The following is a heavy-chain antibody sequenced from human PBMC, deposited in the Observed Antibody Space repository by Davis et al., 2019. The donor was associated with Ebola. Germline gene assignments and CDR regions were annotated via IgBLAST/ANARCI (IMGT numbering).Heavy chain of an antibody. J-gene: IGHJ6*04. Sequence: GGSLRLSCAASGFTFSTYAMIWVRQAPGKGLEWVSAITSSGGSTYYGDSVKGRFTISRDNSKNTLYLQMNSLRVDDTAVYYCAKGGSGWPSDYSYGLGVWGKGTTVTVSS. V-gene: IGHV3-23*01. CDR3: AKGGSGWPSDYSYGLGV. D-gene: IGHD6-19*01. CDR1: GFTFSTYA. CDR2: ITSSGGST.